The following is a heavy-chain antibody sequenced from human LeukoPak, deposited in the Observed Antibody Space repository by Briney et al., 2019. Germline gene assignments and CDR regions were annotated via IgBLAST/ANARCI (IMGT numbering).Heavy chain of an antibody. Sequence: GRSLRLSCAASGFTFSSYAMHWVRQAPGKGLEWVAVISYDGSNKYYADSVKGRFTISRDNSKNTLYLQMNSLRAEDTAVYYCVRDGDDTGDFDYRGQGTLVTVSS. CDR1: GFTFSSYA. D-gene: IGHD3-10*01. J-gene: IGHJ4*02. V-gene: IGHV3-30-3*01. CDR2: ISYDGSNK. CDR3: VRDGDDTGDFDY.